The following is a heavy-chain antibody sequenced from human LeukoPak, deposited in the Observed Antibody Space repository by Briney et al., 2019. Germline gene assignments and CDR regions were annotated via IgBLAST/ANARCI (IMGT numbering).Heavy chain of an antibody. Sequence: GGSLRLSCAASGFTFSSYSMNWVRQAPGKGLEWVSYISSSSSTIYYADSVKGRFTISRDNAKNSLYLQMNSLRAEDTAVYYCARVYSSGYWDYWGQGTLVTVSS. CDR3: ARVYSSGYWDY. D-gene: IGHD3-22*01. J-gene: IGHJ4*02. CDR2: ISSSSSTI. CDR1: GFTFSSYS. V-gene: IGHV3-48*04.